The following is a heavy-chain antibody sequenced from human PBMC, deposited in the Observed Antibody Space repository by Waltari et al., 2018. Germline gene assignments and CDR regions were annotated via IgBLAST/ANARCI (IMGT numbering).Heavy chain of an antibody. J-gene: IGHJ3*02. D-gene: IGHD1-26*01. V-gene: IGHV4-34*01. CDR1: GGSFSGYY. CDR2: INHSGST. CDR3: ARAWISLILGATSAFDI. Sequence: QVQLQQWGAGRLKPSETLSLTCAVYGGSFSGYYWRWIRQPTGKGLEWIGDINHSGSTNYNPSLKSRVTISVDTSKNQFSLKLSSVTAADTAVYYCARAWISLILGATSAFDIWGQGTMVTVS.